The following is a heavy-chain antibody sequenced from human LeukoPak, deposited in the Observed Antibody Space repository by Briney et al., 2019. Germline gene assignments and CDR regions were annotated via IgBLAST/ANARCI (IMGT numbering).Heavy chain of an antibody. J-gene: IGHJ4*02. V-gene: IGHV3-11*04. CDR2: ISSSGSTI. Sequence: PGGSLRLSCVVSGFTFSDYYMSWIRQAPGKGLGWVSYISSSGSTIYYADSVKGRFTISGDNAKNSLYLQMNSLRAEDTAVYYCARDRAYYDILTGTPLDYWGQGTLVTVSS. D-gene: IGHD3-9*01. CDR1: GFTFSDYY. CDR3: ARDRAYYDILTGTPLDY.